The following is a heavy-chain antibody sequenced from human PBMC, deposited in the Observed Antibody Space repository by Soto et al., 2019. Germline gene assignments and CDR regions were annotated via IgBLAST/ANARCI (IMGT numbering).Heavy chain of an antibody. D-gene: IGHD1-1*01. Sequence: GGSLRLSCAASGFTFSNAWMSWVRQAPGKGLEWVGRIKSKTDGGTTDYAAPVKGRFTISRDDSKNTLYLQMNSLKTEDTAVYYCTTGRAGYRTGTDAFDIWGQETMVTVAS. CDR3: TTGRAGYRTGTDAFDI. CDR2: IKSKTDGGTT. J-gene: IGHJ3*02. CDR1: GFTFSNAW. V-gene: IGHV3-15*01.